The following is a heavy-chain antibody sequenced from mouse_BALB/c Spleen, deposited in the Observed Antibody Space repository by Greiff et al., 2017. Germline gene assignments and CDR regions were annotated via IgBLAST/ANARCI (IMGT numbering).Heavy chain of an antibody. Sequence: QVQLQQSGAELMKPGASVKISCKATGYTFSSYWIEWVKQRPGHGLEWIGEILPGSGSTNYNEKFKGKATFTADTSSNTAYMQLSSLTSEDSAVYYCARLLRGYAMDYWGQGTSVTVSS. CDR3: ARLLRGYAMDY. D-gene: IGHD1-1*01. CDR1: GYTFSSYW. J-gene: IGHJ4*01. CDR2: ILPGSGST. V-gene: IGHV1-9*01.